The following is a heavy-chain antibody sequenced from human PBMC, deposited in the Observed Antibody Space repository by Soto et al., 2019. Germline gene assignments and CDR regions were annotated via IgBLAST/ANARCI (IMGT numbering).Heavy chain of an antibody. V-gene: IGHV3-53*01. CDR2: IYSGGST. CDR3: ARDVQQWLASMLDY. D-gene: IGHD6-19*01. CDR1: GFTVSSNY. Sequence: PGGSLRLSCAAPGFTVSSNYMSWVRQAPGKGLEWVSVIYSGGSTYYADSVKGRFTISRDNSKNTLYLQMNSLRAEDTAVYYCARDVQQWLASMLDYWGQGTLVTVSS. J-gene: IGHJ4*02.